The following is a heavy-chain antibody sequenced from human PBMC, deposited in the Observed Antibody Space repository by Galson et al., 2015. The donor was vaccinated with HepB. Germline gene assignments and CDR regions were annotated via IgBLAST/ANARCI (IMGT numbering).Heavy chain of an antibody. CDR3: ARDMVGVTAKYFDQ. Sequence: SVKVSCKASGYSFTSYAIHWVRQAPGQRLEWMGWINTGNGNIEYSQNFQGRVTITRDTSANTAYMELRGLRSEDTAVYYCARDMVGVTAKYFDQWGQGTLVTVSS. CDR1: GYSFTSYA. J-gene: IGHJ4*02. CDR2: INTGNGNI. V-gene: IGHV1-3*04. D-gene: IGHD2-2*01.